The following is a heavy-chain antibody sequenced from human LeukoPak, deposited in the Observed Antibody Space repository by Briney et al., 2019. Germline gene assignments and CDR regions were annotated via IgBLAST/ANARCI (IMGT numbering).Heavy chain of an antibody. V-gene: IGHV1-46*01. CDR1: GYTFTSYY. D-gene: IGHD6-6*01. CDR3: AREPSQPKGIAAHQTNYGMDV. CDR2: INPSGGST. Sequence: GASVKVSCKASGYTFTSYYMHWMRQAPGQGLEWMGIINPSGGSTSYAQKFQGRVTMTRDTSTSTVYMELSSLRSEDTAVYYCAREPSQPKGIAAHQTNYGMDVWGQGTTVTVSS. J-gene: IGHJ6*02.